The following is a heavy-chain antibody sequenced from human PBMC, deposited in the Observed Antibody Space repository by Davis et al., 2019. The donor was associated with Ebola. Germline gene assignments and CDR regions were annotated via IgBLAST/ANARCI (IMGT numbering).Heavy chain of an antibody. CDR1: GGTFSSYA. V-gene: IGHV1-69*10. Sequence: SVKVSCKASGGTFSSYAINWVRQAPGQGLEWVGAITPILDTANYAQRFQGRVTITADKSTTTAYVELSSLKSEDTAVYYCARSEGFSHIFENWGQGTLVTVSS. D-gene: IGHD3-10*01. CDR2: ITPILDTA. CDR3: ARSEGFSHIFEN. J-gene: IGHJ4*02.